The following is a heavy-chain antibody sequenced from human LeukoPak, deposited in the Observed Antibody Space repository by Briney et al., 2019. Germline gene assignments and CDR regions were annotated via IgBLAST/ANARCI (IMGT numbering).Heavy chain of an antibody. V-gene: IGHV4-34*01. CDR2: INHSGST. CDR1: GGSISSYY. CDR3: ARMSSSIAAREARNWFDP. Sequence: SETLSLTCTVSGGSISSYYWSWIRQPPGKGLEWIGEINHSGSTNYNPSLKSRVTISVDTSKNQFSLKLSSVTAADTAVYYCARMSSSIAAREARNWFDPWGQGTLVTVSS. D-gene: IGHD6-6*01. J-gene: IGHJ5*02.